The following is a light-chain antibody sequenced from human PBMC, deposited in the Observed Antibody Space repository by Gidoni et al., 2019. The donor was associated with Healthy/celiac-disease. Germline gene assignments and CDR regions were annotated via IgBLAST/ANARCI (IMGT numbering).Light chain of an antibody. CDR1: QSVSSY. CDR2: YAS. V-gene: IGKV3-11*01. CDR3: QQRCNWPRAT. Sequence: DSVLTQSPATLSLSPGERATLSCRASQSVSSYFAWCQQKPGQAPRLLIYYASYSATGIPASFSGSGSGTDFSLTISSLEPEDFSVFYCQQRCNWPRATFGGGTKVEIK. J-gene: IGKJ4*01.